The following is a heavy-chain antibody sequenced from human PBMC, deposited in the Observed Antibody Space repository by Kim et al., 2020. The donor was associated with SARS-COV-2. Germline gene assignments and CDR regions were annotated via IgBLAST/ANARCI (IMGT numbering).Heavy chain of an antibody. CDR3: ARDAPGSSYFDY. Sequence: SQTLSLTCAISGDTVSSNSAVWNWIRQSPSRGLEWLGRTYYRSKWYTNYAESVKSRITINPDTAQNQFSLQLNSVTPEDTAVYFCARDAPGSSYFDYWGQGTLVTVSS. CDR2: TYYRSKWYT. D-gene: IGHD6-13*01. V-gene: IGHV6-1*01. J-gene: IGHJ4*02. CDR1: GDTVSSNSAV.